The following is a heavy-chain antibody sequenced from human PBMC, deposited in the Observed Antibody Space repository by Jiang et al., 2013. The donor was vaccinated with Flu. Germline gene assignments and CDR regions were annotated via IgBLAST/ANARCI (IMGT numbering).Heavy chain of an antibody. CDR3: DETPRAGEMATILDYYHGMDV. Sequence: VQLLESGGGLVQPGGSLRLSCVASRFAFSNYAMTWVRQAPGEGLEWVSTISGSGGSTYYGDSAKGRFTISRDNSKNTLYLRMNSLRAEDTAVYYCDETPRAGEMATILDYYHGMDVWGQGTTVTVSS. J-gene: IGHJ6*02. CDR2: ISGSGGST. D-gene: IGHD5-24*01. V-gene: IGHV3-23*01. CDR1: RFAFSNYA.